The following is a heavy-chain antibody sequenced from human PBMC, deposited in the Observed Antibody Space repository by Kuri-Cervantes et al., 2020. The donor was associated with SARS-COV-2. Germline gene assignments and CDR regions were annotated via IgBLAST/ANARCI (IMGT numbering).Heavy chain of an antibody. D-gene: IGHD1-14*01. CDR3: ARTDPQLPHLIY. Sequence: GGSLRLSCAASGFTFSSYWMNWVRQAPGKGLEWVSYISSSGSTIYYADSVKGRFTISRDNAKNSLYLQMNSLRAEDTAVYYCARTDPQLPHLIYWGQGTLVTVSS. J-gene: IGHJ4*02. CDR1: GFTFSSYW. V-gene: IGHV3-48*04. CDR2: ISSSGSTI.